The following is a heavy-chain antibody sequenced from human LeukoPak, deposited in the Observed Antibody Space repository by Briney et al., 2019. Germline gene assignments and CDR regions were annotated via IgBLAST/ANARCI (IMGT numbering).Heavy chain of an antibody. CDR2: ISAYNGNT. V-gene: IGHV1-18*01. D-gene: IGHD2-2*01. CDR3: AREGRIVVVRGAFDI. CDR1: GYTFTSYG. J-gene: IGHJ3*02. Sequence: ASVKVSCKASGYTFTSYGISWVRQAPGQGLEWMGWISAYNGNTNYAQKLQGRVTMTTDTSTSTAYMELRSLRSDDTAVYYCAREGRIVVVRGAFDIWGQGTMVTVSS.